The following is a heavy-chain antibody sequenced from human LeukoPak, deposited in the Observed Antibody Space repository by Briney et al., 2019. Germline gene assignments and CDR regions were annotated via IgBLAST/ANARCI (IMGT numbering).Heavy chain of an antibody. CDR3: AREMLAAVAAQS. V-gene: IGHV3-48*03. CDR1: GFTFSNYE. CDR2: ISSSGRAM. D-gene: IGHD6-19*01. J-gene: IGHJ5*02. Sequence: GSLRLSCVASGFTFSNYEINWVRQAPGKGLEWVSYISSSGRAMYYADSVKGRFTVSRDNAKNSLYLQMNSLRAEDTAVYYCAREMLAAVAAQSWGQGTLVTVSS.